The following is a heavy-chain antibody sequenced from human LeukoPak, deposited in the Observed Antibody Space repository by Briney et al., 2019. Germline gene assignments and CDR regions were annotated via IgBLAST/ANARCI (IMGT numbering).Heavy chain of an antibody. V-gene: IGHV3-15*07. CDR1: GFTFSNAW. J-gene: IGHJ4*02. Sequence: GGSLRLSCAASGFTFSNAWMNWVRQAPGKGLEWVGRIKSKTDGGTTDYAAPVKGRFTISRDDSKNTLYPQMNSLKTEDTAVYYCTTIGYCTNGVCPNDYWGQGTLVTVSS. CDR3: TTIGYCTNGVCPNDY. CDR2: IKSKTDGGTT. D-gene: IGHD2-8*01.